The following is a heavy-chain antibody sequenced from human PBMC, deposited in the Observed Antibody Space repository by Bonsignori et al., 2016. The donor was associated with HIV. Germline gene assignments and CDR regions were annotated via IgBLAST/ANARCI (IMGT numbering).Heavy chain of an antibody. CDR1: GFTFSDHS. D-gene: IGHD3-10*01. J-gene: IGHJ4*02. Sequence: GESLKISCAASGFTFSDHSMHWVRQAPGKGLEWITFLHRDGGNKFYVDSVRGRFTISRDNSRNILYLQMSRLTVDDTAMYYCAKERLSVSGTSSAFDAWGQGTLVTVSS. CDR3: AKERLSVSGTSSAFDA. CDR2: LHRDGGNK. V-gene: IGHV3-30*02.